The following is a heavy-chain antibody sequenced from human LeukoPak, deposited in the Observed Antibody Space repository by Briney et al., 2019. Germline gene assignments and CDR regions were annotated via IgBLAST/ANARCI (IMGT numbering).Heavy chain of an antibody. Sequence: RGSLRLSCAASGFTFSSYAMSWVRQAPGKGLEWVSAISGSGGSTYYADSVKGRFTISRDNSKNTLYLQTNNMRTEDTAVYYCAREALEWSPPDIWGQGTTVTVSS. D-gene: IGHD3-3*01. CDR3: AREALEWSPPDI. V-gene: IGHV3-23*01. CDR2: ISGSGGST. CDR1: GFTFSSYA. J-gene: IGHJ3*02.